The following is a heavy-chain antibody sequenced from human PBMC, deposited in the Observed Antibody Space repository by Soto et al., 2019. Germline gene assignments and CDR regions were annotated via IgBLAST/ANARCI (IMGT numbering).Heavy chain of an antibody. V-gene: IGHV4-34*01. CDR2: INHSGST. Sequence: SETLSLTCAVYGGSFSGYYWSWIRQPPGKGLEWIGEINHSGSTNYNPSLKSRVTISVDTSKNQFSLKLSSVTAADTAVYYCARFRGFSVVVPAAIEMYGMDVWGQGTTVTVSS. CDR1: GGSFSGYY. J-gene: IGHJ6*02. CDR3: ARFRGFSVVVPAAIEMYGMDV. D-gene: IGHD2-2*01.